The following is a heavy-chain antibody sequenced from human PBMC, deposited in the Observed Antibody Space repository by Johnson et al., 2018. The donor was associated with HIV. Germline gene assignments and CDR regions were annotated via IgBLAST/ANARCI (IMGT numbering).Heavy chain of an antibody. V-gene: IGHV3-33*08. CDR1: GFTFSSYA. D-gene: IGHD2-21*01. CDR3: AGDGGETMVVVIAGRPAEDHDAFDI. J-gene: IGHJ3*02. Sequence: QVQLVESGGGVVQPGRSLRLSCAASGFTFSSYAMHWVRQAPGKGLEWVAVIWYAGSNKYYADSVKGRFTISRDNAKNSLYLQMNRLRAEDTALYYCAGDGGETMVVVIAGRPAEDHDAFDIWGQGTMVTVSS. CDR2: IWYAGSNK.